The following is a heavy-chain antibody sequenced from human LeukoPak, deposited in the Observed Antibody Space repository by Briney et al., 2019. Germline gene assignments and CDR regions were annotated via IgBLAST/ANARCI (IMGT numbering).Heavy chain of an antibody. V-gene: IGHV4-4*02. J-gene: IGHJ4*02. D-gene: IGHD5-12*01. CDR3: ARVSYIVATIATYYFDY. CDR2: IYHSGST. Sequence: PSETLSLTCAVSGGSISSSNWWSWVRQPPGKGLEWIGEIYHSGSTNYNPSLKSRVTISVDKSKNQFSLKLSSVTAADTAVYYCARVSYIVATIATYYFDYWGQGTLVTVSS. CDR1: GGSISSSNW.